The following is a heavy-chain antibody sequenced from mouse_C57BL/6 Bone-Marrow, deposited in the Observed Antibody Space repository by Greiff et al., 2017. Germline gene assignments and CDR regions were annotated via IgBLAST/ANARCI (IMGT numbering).Heavy chain of an antibody. Sequence: VQLQQPGAELVKPGASVKLSCKASGYTFTSYWMHWVKQRTGQGLEWIGMIHPNSGSTNYNEKFKSKATLTVDTSSSTAYMQLSSLTSEDSAVYYCARSDYYSSSYGYWGQGTTLTVTS. CDR3: ARSDYYSSSYGY. CDR1: GYTFTSYW. CDR2: IHPNSGST. J-gene: IGHJ2*01. D-gene: IGHD1-1*01. V-gene: IGHV1-64*01.